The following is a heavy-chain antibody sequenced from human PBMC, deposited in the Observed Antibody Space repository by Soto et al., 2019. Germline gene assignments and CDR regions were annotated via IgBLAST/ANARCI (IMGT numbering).Heavy chain of an antibody. V-gene: IGHV3-23*01. D-gene: IGHD6-13*01. CDR2: ITGSGST. CDR3: AKDAYGVAAAGTSLDN. CDR1: GFTFHRHG. J-gene: IGHJ4*02. Sequence: EEQLLESGGGLVQPGGSLRLSCGASGFTFHRHGMNWVRQAPGKGLEWVSGITGSGSTYYADSVKGRFTISRDNSKNILYVEMNNLRAEDTAVYYCAKDAYGVAAAGTSLDNWGQGTLVTVSS.